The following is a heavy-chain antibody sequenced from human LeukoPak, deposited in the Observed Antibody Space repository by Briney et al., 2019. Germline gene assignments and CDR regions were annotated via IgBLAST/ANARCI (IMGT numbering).Heavy chain of an antibody. CDR1: GYTFTSYG. J-gene: IGHJ6*02. CDR3: ARDSWSGYYDFWSGYYKAYYGMDV. CDR2: ISAYNGNT. V-gene: IGHV1-18*01. D-gene: IGHD3-3*01. Sequence: GASVKVSCKASGYTFTSYGISWVRQAPGQGLEWMGWISAYNGNTNYAQKLQGRVTMTTDTSTSTAYMELRSLRSDDTAVHYCARDSWSGYYDFWSGYYKAYYGMDVWGQGTTVTVSS.